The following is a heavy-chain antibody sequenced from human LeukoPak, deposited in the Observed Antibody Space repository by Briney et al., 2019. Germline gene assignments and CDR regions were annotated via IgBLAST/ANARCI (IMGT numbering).Heavy chain of an antibody. CDR1: YGSITDTNC. V-gene: IGHV4-31*11. CDR2: IYYSGST. D-gene: IGHD2-15*01. Sequence: SETLSLTCGVSYGSITDTNCWTGVRQPPGKGLEWIGYIYYSGSTYYNPSLKSRVTISVDTSKNQFSLKLSSVTAADTAVYYCARDLRGYCSGGSCPTDAFDIWGQGTMVTVSS. J-gene: IGHJ3*02. CDR3: ARDLRGYCSGGSCPTDAFDI.